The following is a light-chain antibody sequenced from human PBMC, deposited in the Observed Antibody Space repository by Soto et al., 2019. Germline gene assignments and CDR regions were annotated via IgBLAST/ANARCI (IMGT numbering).Light chain of an antibody. CDR3: QDFDSPQWT. Sequence: VLTKSPSTLSLSPGDRATLSCRANQRSSRQYLSWYQQRPGQPPRLLIYSVSMRADGIPDRFSGSGSGSEFTLTINRLDPEYFAVYYCQDFDSPQWTFGQGTKIE. CDR2: SVS. CDR1: QRSSRQY. V-gene: IGKV3-20*01. J-gene: IGKJ1*01.